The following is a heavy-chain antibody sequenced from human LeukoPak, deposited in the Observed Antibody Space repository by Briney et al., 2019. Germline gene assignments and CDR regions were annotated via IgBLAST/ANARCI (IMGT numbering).Heavy chain of an antibody. Sequence: ASVKVSCKASGYTFTSYDINWVRQATGQGLEWMGWMNPNSGNTGYAQKFHGRVTITRNTSISTAYMELSSLRSEDTAVYYCARVYSGSYWYFDLWGRGTLVTVSS. CDR1: GYTFTSYD. J-gene: IGHJ2*01. D-gene: IGHD1-26*01. CDR2: MNPNSGNT. CDR3: ARVYSGSYWYFDL. V-gene: IGHV1-8*03.